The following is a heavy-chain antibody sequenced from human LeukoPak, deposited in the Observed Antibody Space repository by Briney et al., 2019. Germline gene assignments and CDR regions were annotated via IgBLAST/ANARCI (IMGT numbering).Heavy chain of an antibody. CDR3: ARGRNYDSSGYYPRVPDAFDI. Sequence: SQTLSLTCTVSGGSISSYYWSWIRQPPGKGLEWIGYIYYSGSTNYNPSLKSRVTISVDTSKNQFSLKLSSVTAADTAVYYCARGRNYDSSGYYPRVPDAFDIWGQGTMVTVSS. CDR1: GGSISSYY. J-gene: IGHJ3*02. V-gene: IGHV4-59*08. CDR2: IYYSGST. D-gene: IGHD3-22*01.